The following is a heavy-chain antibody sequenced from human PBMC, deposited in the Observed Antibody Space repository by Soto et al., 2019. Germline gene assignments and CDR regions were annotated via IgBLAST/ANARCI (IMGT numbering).Heavy chain of an antibody. Sequence: PGGSLRLSCEASGFTFRDYAMHWVRQAPGKGLEWVAAIPSDGSAQHYADSVKGRFSISRDNSKNTLSLQMNSLRPEDAALYYCARAVAGQVRSAWTWLDSWGQGTPVTSPQ. J-gene: IGHJ4*02. V-gene: IGHV3-30-3*01. D-gene: IGHD1-1*01. CDR1: GFTFRDYA. CDR3: ARAVAGQVRSAWTWLDS. CDR2: IPSDGSAQ.